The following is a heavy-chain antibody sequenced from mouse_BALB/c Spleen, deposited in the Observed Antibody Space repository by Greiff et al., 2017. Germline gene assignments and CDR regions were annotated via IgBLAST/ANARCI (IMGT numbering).Heavy chain of an antibody. CDR2: ISSGGSYT. J-gene: IGHJ4*01. CDR3: TRGDGP. CDR1: GFTFSSYT. Sequence: EVKLMESGGGLVKPGGSLKLSCAASGFTFSSYTMSWVRQTPEKRLEWVATISSGGSYTYYPDSVKGRFTISRDNAKNTLYLQMSSLKSEDTAMYYCTRGDGPWGQGTSVTVSS. V-gene: IGHV5-6-4*01. D-gene: IGHD2-3*01.